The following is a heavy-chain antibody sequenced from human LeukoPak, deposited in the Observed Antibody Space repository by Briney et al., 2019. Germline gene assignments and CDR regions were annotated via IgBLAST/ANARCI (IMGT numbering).Heavy chain of an antibody. Sequence: GGSLRLSCAASGFTFSSYAMSWVRQAPGKGLEWVSTVSGSGDSTRYEDSVKDRFTISRDNSKNTLYLQMNSLRAEDTTVYYCSKSPYIASHIDFDYWGQGTLVTVSS. D-gene: IGHD3-16*01. V-gene: IGHV3-23*01. CDR1: GFTFSSYA. CDR2: VSGSGDST. CDR3: SKSPYIASHIDFDY. J-gene: IGHJ4*02.